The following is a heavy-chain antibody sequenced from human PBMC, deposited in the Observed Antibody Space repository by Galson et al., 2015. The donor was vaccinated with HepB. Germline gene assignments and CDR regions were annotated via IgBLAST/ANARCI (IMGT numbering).Heavy chain of an antibody. D-gene: IGHD4-17*01. J-gene: IGHJ6*02. V-gene: IGHV5-51*01. Sequence: QSGAEVKKPGESLKISCKGSGYSFTSYWIGWVRQMPGKGLEWMGIIYPGDSDTRYSPSFQGQVTISADKSISTAYLQWSSLKASDTAMYYCARRSTVTTEGVSDYYYGMDVWGQGTTVTVSS. CDR1: GYSFTSYW. CDR3: ARRSTVTTEGVSDYYYGMDV. CDR2: IYPGDSDT.